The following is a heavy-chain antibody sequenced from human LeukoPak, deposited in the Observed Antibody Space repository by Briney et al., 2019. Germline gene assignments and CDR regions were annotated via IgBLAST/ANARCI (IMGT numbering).Heavy chain of an antibody. CDR1: DASISSYY. V-gene: IGHV4-59*12. J-gene: IGHJ4*02. D-gene: IGHD3-22*01. CDR3: ARGWRNDSSGYYHFDY. Sequence: PSETLSLTCTVSDASISSYYWSWIRQPPGKKLEWIGTFFFSGSTNYNPSLQSRVTMSVEKSANQFSLRLSSVTAADTAVYYCARGWRNDSSGYYHFDYWGQGTLVTVSS. CDR2: FFFSGST.